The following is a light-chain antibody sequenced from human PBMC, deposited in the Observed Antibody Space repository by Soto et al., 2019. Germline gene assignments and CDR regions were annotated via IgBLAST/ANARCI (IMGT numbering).Light chain of an antibody. CDR1: QSVGSA. J-gene: IGKJ3*01. Sequence: EIVLTQSPATLSLSPGERATLSCRASQSVGSALAWYQQKPGQTPRLLIYDASSRATGIAARFSGSGSGTDFTLTISSLEPEDFAVYYCQHRSNWTPDTFGPGTKVEIK. CDR3: QHRSNWTPDT. V-gene: IGKV3-11*01. CDR2: DAS.